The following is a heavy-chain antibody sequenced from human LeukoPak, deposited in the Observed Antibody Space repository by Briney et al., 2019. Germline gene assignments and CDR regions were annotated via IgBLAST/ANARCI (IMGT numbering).Heavy chain of an antibody. D-gene: IGHD4-11*01. J-gene: IGHJ4*02. Sequence: GGSLRLSCAASRFTFSNYAMSWVRQAPGKGLEWVSVISGSGGSTYYADSVKGRFTISRDNSKKTLYLQMNSLRAEDTAVYYCAFHRGITTTGLEYWGQGTLVTVSS. V-gene: IGHV3-23*01. CDR1: RFTFSNYA. CDR2: ISGSGGST. CDR3: AFHRGITTTGLEY.